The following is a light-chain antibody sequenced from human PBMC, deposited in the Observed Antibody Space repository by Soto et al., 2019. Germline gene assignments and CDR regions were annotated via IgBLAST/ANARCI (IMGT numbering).Light chain of an antibody. J-gene: IGLJ3*02. V-gene: IGLV2-11*01. CDR2: DVS. CDR1: RSDVGVYNY. CDR3: CSYAGSYTRV. Sequence: QSALTQPRSVSASPGQSVTLSCTGSRSDVGVYNYVSWYQQHPGKAPKLMIYDVSKRPSGVPDRFSGSKSGNTASLTISGFQAEDEADYYCCSYAGSYTRVFGGGTKLTVL.